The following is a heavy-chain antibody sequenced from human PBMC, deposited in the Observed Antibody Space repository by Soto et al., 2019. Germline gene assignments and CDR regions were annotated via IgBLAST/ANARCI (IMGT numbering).Heavy chain of an antibody. Sequence: GGSLRLSCAASGFTVSSKYMSWVRQASGKGLEWVSLIQSGGPTYYADSVKGRFTISRDTSENTVHLQMDSLRGEDTAVYYGASDDVLCYGGRCYGDLLYFWGRGSTVTGSS. CDR2: IQSGGPT. CDR3: ASDDVLCYGGRCYGDLLYF. J-gene: IGHJ6*04. V-gene: IGHV3-66*01. CDR1: GFTVSSKY. D-gene: IGHD2-15*01.